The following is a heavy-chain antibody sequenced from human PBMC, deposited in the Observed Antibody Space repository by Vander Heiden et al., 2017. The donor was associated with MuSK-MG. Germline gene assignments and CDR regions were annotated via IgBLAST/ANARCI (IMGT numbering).Heavy chain of an antibody. Sequence: QVQLQDSGPGLLKPSETLSLTCTVSGYSISNGFYWGWIRQSPGKGLEWVGSINRSGNTYYNPSLRARVTLSVDTTKNQFSLKVTSVTAADAAVYYCARGGTARPKRMDVWGQGTTVDVSS. D-gene: IGHD6-6*01. CDR3: ARGGTARPKRMDV. J-gene: IGHJ6*02. CDR1: GYSISNGFY. CDR2: INRSGNT. V-gene: IGHV4-38-2*02.